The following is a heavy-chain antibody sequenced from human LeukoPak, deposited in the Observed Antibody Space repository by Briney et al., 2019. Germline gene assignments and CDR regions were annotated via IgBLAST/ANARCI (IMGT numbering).Heavy chain of an antibody. CDR2: ISSSGSTI. CDR1: GFTFSDYY. CDR3: AVRWAAFDI. D-gene: IGHD4-23*01. V-gene: IGHV3-11*04. Sequence: GGSLRLSCAASGFTFSDYYMSWIRQAPGKGLEGVSYISSSGSTIYYANPVKGRFTFSRTNAKNSLYLQMNSLRAEDTSVYDCAVRWAAFDIWGQGTMVTVSS. J-gene: IGHJ3*02.